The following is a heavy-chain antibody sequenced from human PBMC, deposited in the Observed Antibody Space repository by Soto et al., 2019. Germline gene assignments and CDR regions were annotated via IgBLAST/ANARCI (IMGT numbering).Heavy chain of an antibody. CDR1: GYAFTTYG. CDR2: ISAHNGNT. Sequence: QVHLVQSGAEVKKPGASVKVSCQGSGYAFTTYGIPWVRQAPGQGLEWMGWISAHNGNTNYAQKLQGRVTVTRDTSTSTAYMELRSLRYDDTAVDYWARGRYGDYWGQGALVTVSS. D-gene: IGHD1-1*01. V-gene: IGHV1-18*01. CDR3: ARGRYGDY. J-gene: IGHJ4*02.